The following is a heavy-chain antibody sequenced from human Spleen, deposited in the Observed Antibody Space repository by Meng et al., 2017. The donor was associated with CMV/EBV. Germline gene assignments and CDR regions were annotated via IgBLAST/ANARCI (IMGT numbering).Heavy chain of an antibody. Sequence: GESLKISCAASGFSFSTYWMHWVRQVPGKGLVWVSRIKSDGSSTDYADSVKGRFTISRDNARNTVYLQMNSLRAEDTAVYYCARDPDGGVMDDAFDIWGQGTMVTVSS. CDR1: GFSFSTYW. CDR2: IKSDGSST. D-gene: IGHD3-16*01. J-gene: IGHJ3*02. V-gene: IGHV3-74*01. CDR3: ARDPDGGVMDDAFDI.